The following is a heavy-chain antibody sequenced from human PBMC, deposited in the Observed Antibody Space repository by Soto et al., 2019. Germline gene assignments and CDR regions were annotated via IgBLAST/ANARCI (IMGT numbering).Heavy chain of an antibody. V-gene: IGHV3-15*01. D-gene: IGHD2-15*01. CDR1: GFTVSDAW. CDR2: IKSKSDGGTT. Sequence: PEGSLRLSCAASGFTVSDAWMSWVRQAPGKGLDWVGRIKSKSDGGTTEYAAPVRGRFTISRDDSKNTLYLQMNSLKTEDTAVYYCTTDLWRIAVVVGSTGYYNPWGQGTPVPVSS. J-gene: IGHJ5*02. CDR3: TTDLWRIAVVVGSTGYYNP.